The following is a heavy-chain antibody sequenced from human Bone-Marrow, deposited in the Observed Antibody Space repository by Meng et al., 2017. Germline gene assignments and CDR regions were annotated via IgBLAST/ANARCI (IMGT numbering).Heavy chain of an antibody. CDR2: IWYDGSNK. CDR3: AKAAAAGDYYYYYGMDV. V-gene: IGHV3-33*03. D-gene: IGHD6-13*01. CDR1: GFTFSSYG. J-gene: IGHJ6*02. Sequence: GESLKISCAASGFTFSSYGMHWVRQAPGKGLEWVAVIWYDGSNKYYADSVKGRFTISRDNSKNSLYLQMNSLRAEDTALYYCAKAAAAGDYYYYYGMDVWGQGTTVTVSS.